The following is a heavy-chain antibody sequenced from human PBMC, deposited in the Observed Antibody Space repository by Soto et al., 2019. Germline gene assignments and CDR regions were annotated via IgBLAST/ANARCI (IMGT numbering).Heavy chain of an antibody. D-gene: IGHD3-16*01. Sequence: QVQLVQSGAEVKKPGSSVKVSCKTSRDTFNTYAFNWVRQAPGQGLEWMGWIIPIFSSRNYAEKFQGRVTITADDSTSTAYMELRSLRFEDTAVYYCARGETYLGVWGQGTTVTGSS. J-gene: IGHJ6*02. CDR3: ARGETYLGV. V-gene: IGHV1-69*01. CDR2: IIPIFSSR. CDR1: RDTFNTYA.